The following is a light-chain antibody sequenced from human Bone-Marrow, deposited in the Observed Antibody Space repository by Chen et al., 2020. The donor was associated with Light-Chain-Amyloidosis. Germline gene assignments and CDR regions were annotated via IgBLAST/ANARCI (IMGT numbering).Light chain of an antibody. CDR2: KAS. CDR1: QSISNK. Sequence: DIQMTQSPSSLSASVGDTVIITCRASQSISNKLAWYQQKPGKAPNLLIYKASSSESGVPSRFSGSGSGTEFTLTISSLQPDDFATYYCQLYNSYSRTFGGGTKVEIK. V-gene: IGKV1-5*03. CDR3: QLYNSYSRT. J-gene: IGKJ4*01.